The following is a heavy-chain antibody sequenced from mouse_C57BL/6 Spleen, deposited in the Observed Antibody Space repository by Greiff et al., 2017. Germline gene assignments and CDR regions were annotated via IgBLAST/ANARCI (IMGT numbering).Heavy chain of an antibody. CDR3: ARHEVVTTVVAEGPYAMDY. D-gene: IGHD1-1*01. CDR1: GYTFTEYT. Sequence: VKLQESGAELVKPGASVKLSCKASGYTFTEYTIHWVKQRSGQGLEWIGWFYPGSGSIKYNEKFKDKATLTADKSSSTVYMELSRLTSEDSAVYFCARHEVVTTVVAEGPYAMDYWGQGTSVTVSS. V-gene: IGHV1-62-2*01. CDR2: FYPGSGSI. J-gene: IGHJ4*01.